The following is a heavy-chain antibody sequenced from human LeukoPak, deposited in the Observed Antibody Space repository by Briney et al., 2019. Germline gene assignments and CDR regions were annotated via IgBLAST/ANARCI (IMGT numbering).Heavy chain of an antibody. Sequence: ASVKVSCKASGGTSSSYAISWVRQAPGQGLEWMGGIIPIFGTANYAQKFQGRVAITADKSTSTAYMELSSLRSEDTAVYYCARGGPRTYGSGSYSAFDPWGQGTLVTVSS. CDR2: IIPIFGTA. J-gene: IGHJ5*02. D-gene: IGHD3-10*01. V-gene: IGHV1-69*06. CDR3: ARGGPRTYGSGSYSAFDP. CDR1: GGTSSSYA.